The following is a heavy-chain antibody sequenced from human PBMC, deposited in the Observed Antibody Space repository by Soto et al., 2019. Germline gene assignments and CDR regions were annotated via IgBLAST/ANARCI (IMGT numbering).Heavy chain of an antibody. V-gene: IGHV4-59*01. CDR1: GDSISSSY. J-gene: IGHJ3*01. D-gene: IGHD3-3*01. CDR2: IYYSGST. CDR3: ARLYPFYDFSTGSQMFAFDV. Sequence: SETLSLTCTVSGDSISSSYWSWIRQSPGKGLEWIGYIYYSGSTNYNPSLKSRVTISINTSKKQFSLKLTSVTAADTAVFYCARLYPFYDFSTGSQMFAFDVWGQGTVVTVSS.